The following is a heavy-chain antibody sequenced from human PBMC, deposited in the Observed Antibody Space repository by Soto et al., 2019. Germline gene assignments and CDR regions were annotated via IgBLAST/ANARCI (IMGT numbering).Heavy chain of an antibody. CDR1: GGTLNNYG. D-gene: IGHD5-12*01. CDR2: IIPMLDKT. CDR3: SRGPMRDFYNYWGVFLS. Sequence: QVQLVQSGAEVRKPGSSVKVSCKASGGTLNNYGVAWVRQAPGQGLEWMGGIIPMLDKTNYDQKFQDRVTFTADTSTNTGYMELNSVTSDDTAIYFCSRGPMRDFYNYWGVFLSWGPGTLVTVSP. V-gene: IGHV1-69*06. J-gene: IGHJ5*02.